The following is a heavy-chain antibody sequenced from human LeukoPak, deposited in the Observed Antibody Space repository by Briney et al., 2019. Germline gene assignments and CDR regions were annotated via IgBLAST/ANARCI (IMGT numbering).Heavy chain of an antibody. CDR3: ARDGSAVAGQYFDY. CDR2: IIPIFGTA. D-gene: IGHD6-19*01. Sequence: SVKVSCKASGYTFTGYYMHWVRQAPGQGLEWMGGIIPIFGTANYAQKFQGRVTITADESTSTAYMELSSLTSEDTAVYYCARDGSAVAGQYFDYWGQGTLVTVSS. J-gene: IGHJ4*02. V-gene: IGHV1-69*13. CDR1: GYTFTGYY.